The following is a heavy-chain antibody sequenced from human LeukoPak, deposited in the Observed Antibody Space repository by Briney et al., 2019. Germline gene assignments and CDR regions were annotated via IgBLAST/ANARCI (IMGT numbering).Heavy chain of an antibody. D-gene: IGHD5-24*01. CDR1: GDRVSSNSAA. CDR3: TRGAPVGSSREFDY. Sequence: SQTLSLTCDISGDRVSSNSAAWNWIRQSPLRGLEWLGRTYYRSKWYNDYAVSVKSRTTVNPDTSKNQFSLQLNSVTPEDTAVYYRTRGAPVGSSREFDYWGQGTLVTVSS. J-gene: IGHJ4*02. V-gene: IGHV6-1*01. CDR2: TYYRSKWYN.